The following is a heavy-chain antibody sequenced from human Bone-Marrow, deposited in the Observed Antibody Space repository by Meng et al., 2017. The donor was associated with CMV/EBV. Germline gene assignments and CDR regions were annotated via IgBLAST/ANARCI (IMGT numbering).Heavy chain of an antibody. CDR3: ARDHRGYCSSTSCYWEDYYYYGMAV. J-gene: IGHJ6*02. V-gene: IGHV3-21*01. CDR1: GFTFSSYS. D-gene: IGHD2-2*01. CDR2: ISSSSSYI. Sequence: GESLKISCAASGFTFSSYSMNWVRQAPGKGLEWVSSISSSSSYIYYADSVKGRFTISRDNAKNSLYLQMNSLRAEDTAVYYCARDHRGYCSSTSCYWEDYYYYGMAVWGQGNTVTVAS.